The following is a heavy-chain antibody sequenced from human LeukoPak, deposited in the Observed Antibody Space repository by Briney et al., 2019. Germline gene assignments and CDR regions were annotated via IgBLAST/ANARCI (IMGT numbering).Heavy chain of an antibody. Sequence: GGSLRLSCAASGFTFNNFGMHWVRQAPGKGLEWVSVISYSGSVQFYADSVKGRFTISRDASKNTVHLQMNSLRVEDTAVYYCARSSPVTGSNFDYWGQGTLVTVSS. D-gene: IGHD6-19*01. CDR2: ISYSGSVQ. CDR3: ARSSPVTGSNFDY. CDR1: GFTFNNFG. V-gene: IGHV3-30*03. J-gene: IGHJ4*02.